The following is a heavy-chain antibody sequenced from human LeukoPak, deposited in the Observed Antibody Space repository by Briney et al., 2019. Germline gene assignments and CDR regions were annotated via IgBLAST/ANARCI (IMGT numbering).Heavy chain of an antibody. J-gene: IGHJ6*03. V-gene: IGHV4-59*01. CDR3: ARVVVPAVNYYYYYMDV. D-gene: IGHD2-2*01. CDR1: GGSISSYY. CDR2: IYYSGST. Sequence: SETLSPTCTVSGGSISSYYWSWIRQPPGKGLEWIGYIYYSGSTNYNPSLKSRVTISVDTSKNQFSLKLSSVTAADTAVYYCARVVVPAVNYYYYYMDVWGKGTTDTVSS.